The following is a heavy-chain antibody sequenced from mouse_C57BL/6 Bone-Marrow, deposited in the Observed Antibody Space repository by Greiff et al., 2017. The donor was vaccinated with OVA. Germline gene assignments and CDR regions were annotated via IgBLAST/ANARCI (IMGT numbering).Heavy chain of an antibody. V-gene: IGHV1-61*01. CDR1: GYTFTSYW. Sequence: VQLQQPGAELVRPGSSVKLSCKASGYTFTSYWMDWVKQRPGQGLEWIGNIYPSDSETHYNQKFKDKATLTVDKSSSTAYMQLSSLTSEDSAVYYCARRTVVAHFDYWGQGTTLTVSS. CDR2: IYPSDSET. J-gene: IGHJ2*01. CDR3: ARRTVVAHFDY. D-gene: IGHD1-1*01.